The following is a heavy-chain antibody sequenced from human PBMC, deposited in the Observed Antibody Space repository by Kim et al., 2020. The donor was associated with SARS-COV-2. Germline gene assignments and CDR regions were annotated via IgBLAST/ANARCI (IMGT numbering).Heavy chain of an antibody. CDR3: ARGSYASGMDV. D-gene: IGHD3-16*01. V-gene: IGHV4-30-2*01. CDR2: IYDIGTT. J-gene: IGHJ6*02. CDR1: GGSINNVGYS. Sequence: SETLSLTCAVSGGSINNVGYSWSWIRQLPGMGLEWIGYIYDIGTTYYSPSLKSRVTISLDRSRTQFFLNLNSVTAADTAVYYCARGSYASGMDVWGQGTAVTVSS.